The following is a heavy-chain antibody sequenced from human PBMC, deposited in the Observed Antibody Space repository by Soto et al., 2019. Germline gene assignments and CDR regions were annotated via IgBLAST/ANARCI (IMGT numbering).Heavy chain of an antibody. Sequence: PGGSLRLSCAASGFTFSSYWMSWVRQTPGKGLEWVANIKYDETEKYYVDSVKGRFTISRDNAKNTLYLQMNSLRAEDTAVYYCAIDITPQRYFDWFTDPIYYWGQGSLVPGSS. CDR3: AIDITPQRYFDWFTDPIYY. J-gene: IGHJ4*02. CDR2: IKYDETEK. D-gene: IGHD3-9*01. CDR1: GFTFSSYW. V-gene: IGHV3-7*01.